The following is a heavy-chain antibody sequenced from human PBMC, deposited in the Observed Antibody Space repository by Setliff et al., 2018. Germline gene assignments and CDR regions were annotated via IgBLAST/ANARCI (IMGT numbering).Heavy chain of an antibody. D-gene: IGHD2-8*02. CDR3: ARMSTSGPHYDY. CDR1: GFPFDSYG. CDR2: TRFNGMNN. J-gene: IGHJ4*02. Sequence: PGGSLRLSCVASGFPFDSYGMHWVRQAPGKGLEWVAFTRFNGMNNYYADSVKGRITISRDTSATTVHMELSSLRSDDTAVYYCARMSTSGPHYDYWGQGTLVTVSS. V-gene: IGHV3-30*02.